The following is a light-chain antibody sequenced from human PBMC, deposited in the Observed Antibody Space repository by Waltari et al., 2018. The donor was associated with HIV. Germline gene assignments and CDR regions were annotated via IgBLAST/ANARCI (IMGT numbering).Light chain of an antibody. J-gene: IGLJ1*01. Sequence: QSALTQPASVSGSPGQSITISCTGTSSDVGSYKVVSWYQKHPGKAPKLRIYEVSKRPSGVSNRFSGSKSGNAASLTILGLQAEDEADYYCCSYAGSTTHVFGTGTKVTVL. CDR3: CSYAGSTTHV. V-gene: IGLV2-23*02. CDR1: SSDVGSYKV. CDR2: EVS.